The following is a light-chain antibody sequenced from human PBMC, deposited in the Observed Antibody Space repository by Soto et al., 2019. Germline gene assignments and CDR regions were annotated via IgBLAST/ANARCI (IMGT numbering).Light chain of an antibody. Sequence: QSVLTQPASVSGSPGQSITISCTGTSSDVGGYNYVSWYQQHPGKAPKLMIYEVSNRPSGVSNRFSGSKSGNTASLTISGLQAEDEADYYCSSYTSSSTLDVVFGGGTQLTVL. J-gene: IGLJ2*01. V-gene: IGLV2-14*01. CDR1: SSDVGGYNY. CDR3: SSYTSSSTLDVV. CDR2: EVS.